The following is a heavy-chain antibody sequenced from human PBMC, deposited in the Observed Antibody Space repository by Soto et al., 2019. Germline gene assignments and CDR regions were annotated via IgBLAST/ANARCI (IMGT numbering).Heavy chain of an antibody. CDR1: GFTFSTYS. Sequence: GGSLRLSCAASGFTFSTYSMNWVRQAPGKGLEWVSSISSSGAYIYYADSVKGRFTISRDNAKNSLYLEMNSLRAEDTAVYYCAREMYAVCSDGSCYSIWSQGTLVTVSS. CDR2: ISSSGAYI. V-gene: IGHV3-21*01. CDR3: AREMYAVCSDGSCYSI. J-gene: IGHJ4*02. D-gene: IGHD2-15*01.